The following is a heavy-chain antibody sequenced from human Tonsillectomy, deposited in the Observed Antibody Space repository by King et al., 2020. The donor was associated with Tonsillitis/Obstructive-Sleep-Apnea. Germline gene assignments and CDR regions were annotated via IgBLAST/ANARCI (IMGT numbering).Heavy chain of an antibody. Sequence: HAQLVQSGAEVKKPGASVKVSCKVSGYTLTELSMHWVRQAPGKGLEWMGGFDPEDGETIYAQKFQGRVTMTEDTSTDTAYMELSSLRSEDTAVYYCATGNPVRGGGTPGVRSGYYYSWGQGTLVTVSS. J-gene: IGHJ4*02. CDR2: FDPEDGET. CDR3: ATGNPVRGGGTPGVRSGYYYS. V-gene: IGHV1-24*01. D-gene: IGHD3-22*01. CDR1: GYTLTELS.